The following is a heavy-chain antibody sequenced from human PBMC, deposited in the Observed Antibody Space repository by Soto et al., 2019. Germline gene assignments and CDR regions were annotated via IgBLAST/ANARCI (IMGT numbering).Heavy chain of an antibody. CDR2: INHSGTV. CDR3: ARAGAALVRGSIGGFDY. D-gene: IGHD3-10*01. V-gene: IGHV4-34*01. J-gene: IGHJ4*02. Sequence: QVHLQQWGAGLLKPSETLSLTCAVNGVAFNGYYWTWIRQSPGKGLQWIGEINHSGTVDYNPSLKRRVTFSIDTSKKQFSLTLTSVTAADTAVYYCARAGAALVRGSIGGFDYWGQGTLVTVSS. CDR1: GVAFNGYY.